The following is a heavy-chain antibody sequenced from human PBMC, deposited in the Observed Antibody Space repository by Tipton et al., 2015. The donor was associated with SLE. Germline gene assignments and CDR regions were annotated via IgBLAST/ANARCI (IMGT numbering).Heavy chain of an antibody. V-gene: IGHV4-34*01. J-gene: IGHJ3*01. CDR3: ATVDYFDSGDAFDF. D-gene: IGHD3-22*01. CDR1: GGSFSDYY. Sequence: TLSLTCAVYGGSFSDYYWSWIRQPPGKGLEWIGEINHSGSTTYNPSLKSRVTISVDKSKNQFSLKLNSVTAADTAVYYCATVDYFDSGDAFDFWGHGSMVTVSS. CDR2: INHSGST.